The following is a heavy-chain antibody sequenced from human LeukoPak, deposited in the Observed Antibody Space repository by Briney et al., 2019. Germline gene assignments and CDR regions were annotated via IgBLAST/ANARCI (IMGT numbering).Heavy chain of an antibody. CDR2: IYYSGTT. V-gene: IGHV4-31*03. CDR3: ARALGTGWSQKE. CDR1: GGSISSGDFY. Sequence: PSQTLSLTCTVSGGSISSGDFYWSWIRQHPGKGLEWIGYIYYSGTTYYSPSLKSRVTISLDTSKYQFSLKLSSVTAADTAVYYCARALGTGWSQKEWGQETLVTVST. D-gene: IGHD6-19*01. J-gene: IGHJ4*02.